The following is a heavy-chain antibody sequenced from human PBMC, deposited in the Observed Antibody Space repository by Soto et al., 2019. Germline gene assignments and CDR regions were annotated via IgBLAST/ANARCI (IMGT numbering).Heavy chain of an antibody. Sequence: PXASLWLSLTVCGGSISGYYGSWIRQPPGKGLEWIGYIYYSGSTNYNPSLKSRVTISVGTSKNQFSLKLSSVTAADTAVYYCARTGLDYYDSSGYPYYFDYWGQGTLVTVSS. J-gene: IGHJ4*02. V-gene: IGHV4-59*01. CDR3: ARTGLDYYDSSGYPYYFDY. D-gene: IGHD3-22*01. CDR2: IYYSGST. CDR1: GGSISGYY.